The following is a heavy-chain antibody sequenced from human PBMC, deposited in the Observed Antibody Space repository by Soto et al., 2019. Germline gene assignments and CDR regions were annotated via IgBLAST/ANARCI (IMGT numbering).Heavy chain of an antibody. D-gene: IGHD3-22*01. CDR1: GYTFTSYG. CDR3: ARDPNDSSAYYHHYYYGMDV. CDR2: INAGNGNT. V-gene: IGHV1-3*01. Sequence: ASVKVSCKASGYTFTSYGIHWVRQAPGQRLEWTGWINAGNGNTKYSEKFQGRVTITRDTSASTAYLKLSSLRSEDTAVYYCARDPNDSSAYYHHYYYGMDVWGQGTTVTVSS. J-gene: IGHJ6*02.